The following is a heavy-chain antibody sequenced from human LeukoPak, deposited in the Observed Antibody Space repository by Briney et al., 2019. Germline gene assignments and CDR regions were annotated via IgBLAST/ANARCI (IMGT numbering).Heavy chain of an antibody. Sequence: VASVMVSCKASGGTFSSYAISWVRQAPGQGLEWMGWISAYNGNTNYAQKLQGRVTMTTDTSTSTAYMELRSLRSDDTAVYYCARMGATLEFDYWGQGTLVTVSS. CDR2: ISAYNGNT. V-gene: IGHV1-18*01. J-gene: IGHJ4*02. CDR3: ARMGATLEFDY. CDR1: GGTFSSYA. D-gene: IGHD1-26*01.